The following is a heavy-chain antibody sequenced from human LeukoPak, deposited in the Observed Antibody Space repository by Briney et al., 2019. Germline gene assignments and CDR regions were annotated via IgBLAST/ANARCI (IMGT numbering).Heavy chain of an antibody. CDR2: IYPGDSDT. CDR3: VRLDRVGYNLVDY. V-gene: IGHV5-51*01. J-gene: IGHJ4*02. Sequence: GESLKISCKGSGYSFTSYWIGWVRQMPGKGLESMGIIYPGDSDTGYSPSFQGQVTISADKSITTAYLQWSSLKASDSAMYYCVRLDRVGYNLVDYWGQGTLVTVSS. D-gene: IGHD5-24*01. CDR1: GYSFTSYW.